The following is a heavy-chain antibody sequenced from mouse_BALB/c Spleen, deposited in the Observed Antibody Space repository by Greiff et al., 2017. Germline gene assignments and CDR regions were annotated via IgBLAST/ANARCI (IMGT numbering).Heavy chain of an antibody. Sequence: EVQLQQSGPELVKPGASVKVSCKASGYAFTSYNMYWVKQSHGKSLEWIGYIDPYNGGTSYNQKFKGKATLTVDKSSSTAYMHLNSLTSEDSAVYYCARPYDYDGKDAMDDWGQGTSVTVSS. V-gene: IGHV1S135*01. CDR3: ARPYDYDGKDAMDD. D-gene: IGHD2-4*01. J-gene: IGHJ4*01. CDR2: IDPYNGGT. CDR1: GYAFTSYN.